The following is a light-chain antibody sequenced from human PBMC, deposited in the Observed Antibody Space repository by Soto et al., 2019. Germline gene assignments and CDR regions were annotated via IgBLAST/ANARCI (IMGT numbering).Light chain of an antibody. CDR3: SSFITGSTLGVV. J-gene: IGLJ2*01. Sequence: QSALTQPASVSGSPGQSITISCTITSSDIGGYNYVSWYQQHPGKPPKRLIFEVSNRPSGASYRFSGSKSGNTASLTIARLQPEDEADYYCSSFITGSTLGVVFGGGTKLTVL. CDR2: EVS. V-gene: IGLV2-14*01. CDR1: SSDIGGYNY.